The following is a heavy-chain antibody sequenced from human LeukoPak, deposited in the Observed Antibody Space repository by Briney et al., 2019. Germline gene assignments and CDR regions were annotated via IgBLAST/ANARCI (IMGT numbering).Heavy chain of an antibody. CDR3: ARDHYDFWSALLGY. Sequence: GASVKFSCKASGYTFTGYYMHWVRQAPGQGLEWMGWINPNSGGTNYAQKFQGRVTMTRDTSISTAYMELSRLRSDDTAVYYCARDHYDFWSALLGYWGQGTLVTVSS. V-gene: IGHV1-2*02. CDR1: GYTFTGYY. D-gene: IGHD3-3*01. J-gene: IGHJ4*02. CDR2: INPNSGGT.